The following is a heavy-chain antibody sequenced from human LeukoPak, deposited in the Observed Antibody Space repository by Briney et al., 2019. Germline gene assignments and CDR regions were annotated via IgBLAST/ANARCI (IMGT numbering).Heavy chain of an antibody. J-gene: IGHJ4*02. V-gene: IGHV3-33*01. CDR3: ARDVDYGDSFFDY. CDR2: IWYDGSNK. CDR1: GFTFSSYG. D-gene: IGHD4-17*01. Sequence: PGGSLRLSCAASGFTFSSYGMHWVRQAPGKGLEWVAVIWYDGSNKYYADSVKGRFTISRDNPKNTLYLQMNSLRAEDTAVYYCARDVDYGDSFFDYWGQGTLVTVSS.